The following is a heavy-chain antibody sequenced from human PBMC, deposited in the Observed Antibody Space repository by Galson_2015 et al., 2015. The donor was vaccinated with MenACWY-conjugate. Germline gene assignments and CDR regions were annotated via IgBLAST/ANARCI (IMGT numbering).Heavy chain of an antibody. J-gene: IGHJ5*02. D-gene: IGHD1-26*01. CDR2: IYFRGDT. V-gene: IGHV4-39*07. CDR3: ARDQWGYWFDP. Sequence: SEPLSLTCAISGGPISSTTYYWAWIRRTPGKGLEWIGSIYFRGDTYYNVSLKSRVTMSVDTSKNQFSLKLSSVTAADTAVYYCARDQWGYWFDPWGQGTRVTVTS. CDR1: GGPISSTTYY.